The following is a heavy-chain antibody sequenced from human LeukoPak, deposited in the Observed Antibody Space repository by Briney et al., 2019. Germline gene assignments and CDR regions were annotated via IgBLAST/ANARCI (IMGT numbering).Heavy chain of an antibody. Sequence: SETLSLTCTVSSASIRSNSWSWIRRPAGKGLEWIGRIYFSENTNYNPSLESRVTMSIDTSRNQFSLKLNSVTAADTAVYYCARGGGSGYCSSTTCSIFDYWGQGTLVTVSS. V-gene: IGHV4-4*07. D-gene: IGHD2-2*01. J-gene: IGHJ4*02. CDR2: IYFSENT. CDR1: SASIRSNS. CDR3: ARGGGSGYCSSTTCSIFDY.